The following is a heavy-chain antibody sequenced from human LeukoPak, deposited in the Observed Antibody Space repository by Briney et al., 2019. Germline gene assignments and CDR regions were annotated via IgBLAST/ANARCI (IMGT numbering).Heavy chain of an antibody. CDR1: GFTFRNYA. V-gene: IGHV3-23*01. D-gene: IGHD3-16*02. Sequence: PGGSLRLSCAASGFTFRNYAMTYVRQAPGKGLEGVASVSGSGTNTYYADSVKGRFTISRDNSKNTVTLGMSSLRGEDTAHYYCAKETLGYRRGLEMWGQGTTVTVSS. CDR2: VSGSGTNT. J-gene: IGHJ3*02. CDR3: AKETLGYRRGLEM.